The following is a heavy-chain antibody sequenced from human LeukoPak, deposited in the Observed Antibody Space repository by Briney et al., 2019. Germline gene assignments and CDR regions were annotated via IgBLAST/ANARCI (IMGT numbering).Heavy chain of an antibody. J-gene: IGHJ4*02. CDR1: GGTFSSYA. CDR2: IIPIFGTA. CDR3: ARVGEGNFDY. V-gene: IGHV1-69*05. D-gene: IGHD3-10*01. Sequence: ASVKVSCKASGGTFSSYAISWGRQAPGQGLEWMGGIIPIFGTANYAQKFQGRVTITTDESTSTAYMELSSLRSEDTAVYYCARVGEGNFDYWGQGTLVTVSS.